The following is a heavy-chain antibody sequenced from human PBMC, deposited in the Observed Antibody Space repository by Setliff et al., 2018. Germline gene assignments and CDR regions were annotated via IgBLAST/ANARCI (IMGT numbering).Heavy chain of an antibody. CDR2: ISTDDTKK. CDR1: GFTFSNYG. CDR3: ARSKETFSVEDFYFFYYMDV. V-gene: IGHV3-30*19. D-gene: IGHD3-3*01. J-gene: IGHJ6*03. Sequence: GGSLRLSCVASGFTFSNYGIHWVRQAPGKGLEWDALISTDDTKKYLAESVKCRFTISRDSYRNTVDLQMSSLRNEETALYYCARSKETFSVEDFYFFYYMDVWGKGTTVTVSS.